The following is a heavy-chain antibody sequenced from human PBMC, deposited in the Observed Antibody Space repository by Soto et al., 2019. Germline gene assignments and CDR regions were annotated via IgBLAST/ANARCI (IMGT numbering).Heavy chain of an antibody. CDR3: ARGSYYYDSSGDYPY. Sequence: SQMLCLTWSVAWGKSVDSGCCWGLIRQPPGKGLEWIGYIYYSGSTYYNPSLKSRVTISVDTSKNQFSLKLSSVTAADTAVYYCARGSYYYDSSGDYPYWGQGTLVTVSS. CDR1: WGKSVDSGCC. CDR2: IYYSGST. D-gene: IGHD3-22*01. J-gene: IGHJ1*01. V-gene: IGHV4-30-4*08.